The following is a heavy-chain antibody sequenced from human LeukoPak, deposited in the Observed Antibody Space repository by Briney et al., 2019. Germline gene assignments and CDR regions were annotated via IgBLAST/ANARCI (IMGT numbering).Heavy chain of an antibody. CDR2: IYHSGST. CDR3: ARWDTVGYFDY. CDR1: GYSISSGYY. J-gene: IGHJ4*02. Sequence: PSETLSLTCAVSGYSISSGYYWGWIRQPPGKGLEWIGSIYHSGSTYYNPSLKSRVTISVDTSKNQFSLKLSSVTAADTAMYYCARWDTVGYFDYWGQGTLVTVSS. D-gene: IGHD4-23*01. V-gene: IGHV4-38-2*01.